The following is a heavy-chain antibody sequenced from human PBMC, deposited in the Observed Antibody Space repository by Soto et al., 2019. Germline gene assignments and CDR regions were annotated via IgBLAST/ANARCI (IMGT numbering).Heavy chain of an antibody. V-gene: IGHV3-30*18. J-gene: IGHJ4*02. CDR3: AKEYGYSRNWCPTDC. D-gene: IGHD6-13*01. CDR2: ISYDGSNK. Sequence: ESGGGVVQPGRSLRLSCAASGFTFSSYGMHWVRQAPGKGLEWVAVISYDGSNKYYADSVKGRFTISRDNSKNTLYLQMNSLRAEDTAVYYCAKEYGYSRNWCPTDCWGQGTLVTVSS. CDR1: GFTFSSYG.